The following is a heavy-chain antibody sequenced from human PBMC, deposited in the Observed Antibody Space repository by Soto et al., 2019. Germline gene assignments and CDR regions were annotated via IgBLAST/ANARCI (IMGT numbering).Heavy chain of an antibody. Sequence: PGGSLRLSCVASGFTFSTYAMHWVRQAPGKGLEWVTATLYDGGNKYYADSVRGRFTISRDNSKNTLYLQMNSLREEDTAVYYCARDRRTIFGIVIINGMDGWGQGTTVTVSS. CDR3: ARDRRTIFGIVIINGMDG. CDR1: GFTFSTYA. CDR2: TLYDGGNK. J-gene: IGHJ6*02. V-gene: IGHV3-30-3*01. D-gene: IGHD3-3*01.